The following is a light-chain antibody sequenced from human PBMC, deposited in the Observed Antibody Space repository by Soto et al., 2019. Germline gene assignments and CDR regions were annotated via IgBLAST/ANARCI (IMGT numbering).Light chain of an antibody. Sequence: EIVLTQSPGTLSLSPGERATLSCRASQSVSSYLASYQQKRGQAPRLLISGASSRATGVPDRFSGSGSGTDFTLTISRLEPEDFAVYYCQQYGSSPGTFGGGTKVEIK. CDR3: QQYGSSPGT. V-gene: IGKV3-20*01. CDR1: QSVSSY. J-gene: IGKJ4*01. CDR2: GAS.